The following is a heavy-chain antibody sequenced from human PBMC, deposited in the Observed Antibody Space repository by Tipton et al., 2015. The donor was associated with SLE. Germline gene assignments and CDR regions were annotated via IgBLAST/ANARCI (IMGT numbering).Heavy chain of an antibody. V-gene: IGHV4-34*01. CDR3: VRHGQTVQATFDH. J-gene: IGHJ4*02. D-gene: IGHD1-26*01. CDR2: INHSGST. CDR1: GGSFSGYY. Sequence: GSLRLSCAVYGGSFSGYYWSWIRQPPGKGLEWIGEINHSGSTNYNPSLKSRVTISVDTSKNQFSLKLSSVTAADTAVYYCVRHGQTVQATFDHWGQGALVTVSS.